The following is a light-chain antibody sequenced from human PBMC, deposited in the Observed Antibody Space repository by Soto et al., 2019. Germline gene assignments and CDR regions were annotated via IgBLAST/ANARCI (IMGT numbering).Light chain of an antibody. J-gene: IGLJ1*01. CDR1: SSDVGGYNY. Sequence: QSVLTQPASVSGSPGQSITISCTGTSSDVGGYNYVSWYQQHPGKAPKLMIYDVSNRPSGVSNRFSGSKSGNTASLTISGLKYEDEADYYCSSYTSSSTGVFGTGTKVXVL. V-gene: IGLV2-14*01. CDR3: SSYTSSSTGV. CDR2: DVS.